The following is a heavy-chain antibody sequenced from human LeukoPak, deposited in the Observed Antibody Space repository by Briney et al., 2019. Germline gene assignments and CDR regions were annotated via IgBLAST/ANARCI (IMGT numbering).Heavy chain of an antibody. D-gene: IGHD3-3*01. V-gene: IGHV3-15*01. CDR3: TTLAFWSGYQDDY. CDR1: GFTFSNAW. CDR2: IKSKTDGGTT. J-gene: IGHJ4*02. Sequence: GGSLRLSCAASGFTFSNAWMSWVRQAPGKGLEWVGRIKSKTDGGTTDYAAPVKGRLTISRDDSKNTLYLQMNSLKTEDTAVYYCTTLAFWSGYQDDYWGQGTLVTVSS.